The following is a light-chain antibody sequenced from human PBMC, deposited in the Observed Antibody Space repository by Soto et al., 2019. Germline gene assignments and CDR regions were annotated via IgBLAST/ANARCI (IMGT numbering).Light chain of an antibody. CDR2: LVS. CDR1: QSLLHSNGYNY. J-gene: IGKJ3*01. CDR3: QQYYRTPFT. V-gene: IGKV2-28*01. Sequence: DIVMTQSPLSLSVTPGEPASISCRSSQSLLHSNGYNYLDWYLQKPGQSPQLLIYLVSNRASGVPDRFSGSGSGTDFTLTISSLGAEDVAVYYCQQYYRTPFTFGPGTKVDIK.